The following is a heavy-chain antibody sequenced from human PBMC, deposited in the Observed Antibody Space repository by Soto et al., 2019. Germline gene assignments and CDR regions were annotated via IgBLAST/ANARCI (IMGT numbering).Heavy chain of an antibody. CDR2: ISGSGGST. D-gene: IGHD2-15*01. Sequence: EVQLVVSGGLVVRPGGSLRLSCAASGFTFSNYAMSWVRQAPGKGLEWVSSISGSGGSTYYAGPVKGRFTISRGNSKNTLYLQMNSLRAEDTAVYYCAKGTAVAATAYFDYWGQGTLVTVSS. CDR3: AKGTAVAATAYFDY. CDR1: GFTFSNYA. J-gene: IGHJ4*02. V-gene: IGHV3-23*04.